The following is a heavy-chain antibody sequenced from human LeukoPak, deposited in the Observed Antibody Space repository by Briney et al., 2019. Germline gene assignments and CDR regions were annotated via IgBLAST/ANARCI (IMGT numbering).Heavy chain of an antibody. CDR3: TTDPQQLAFYYFDY. CDR2: IKSKTDGGTT. V-gene: IGHV3-15*01. CDR1: GFTLSNAW. J-gene: IGHJ4*02. Sequence: GGSPRLSPAAPGFTLSNAWMSRVRQAPGKGLEWVGRIKSKTDGGTTDYAAPVKGRFTISRYDSKNTLYLQMNSLKTEDTAVYYCTTDPQQLAFYYFDYWGQGTLVTVSS. D-gene: IGHD6-13*01.